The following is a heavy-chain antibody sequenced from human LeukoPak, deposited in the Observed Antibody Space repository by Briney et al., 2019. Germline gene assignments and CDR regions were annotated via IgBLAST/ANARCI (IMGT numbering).Heavy chain of an antibody. CDR2: INPNSGGT. CDR3: GRGSHYYDSSVNY. Sequence: VASVKVSCKASGYTFTGYYMHWVRQAPGQGLEWMGWINPNSGGTNYAQKFQGRVTMTRDTSISTAYMELSRLRSDDTAVYCCGRGSHYYDSSVNYWGQGTLVTVSS. J-gene: IGHJ4*02. CDR1: GYTFTGYY. V-gene: IGHV1-2*02. D-gene: IGHD3-22*01.